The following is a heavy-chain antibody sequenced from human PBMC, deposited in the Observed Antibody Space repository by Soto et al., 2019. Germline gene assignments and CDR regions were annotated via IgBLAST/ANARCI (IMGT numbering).Heavy chain of an antibody. D-gene: IGHD1-20*01. CDR1: GYSFTSYW. J-gene: IGHJ3*02. CDR2: IYPGDSDT. CDR3: ALLSEVHVTGAPKDAFDI. Sequence: GESLKISCKGSGYSFTSYWIGWVRQMPGKGLEWMGIIYPGDSDTRYSPSFQGQVTISAVKSISTAYLQWSSLKASDTAMSYCALLSEVHVTGAPKDAFDIWGQGTMVTVSS. V-gene: IGHV5-51*01.